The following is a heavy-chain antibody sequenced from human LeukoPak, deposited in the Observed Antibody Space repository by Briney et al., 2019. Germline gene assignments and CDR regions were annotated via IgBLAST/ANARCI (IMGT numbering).Heavy chain of an antibody. J-gene: IGHJ4*02. V-gene: IGHV3-21*01. D-gene: IGHD3-22*01. CDR3: ARHVVGVGFDY. Sequence: GGSLRLSCAASGFTFDDYAMHWVRQAPGKGLEWVSSITSSSSFIYYADSVKGRFTISRDNAKNSLYLQMNSLRAEDTAVYYCARHVVGVGFDYWGQGTLVTVSS. CDR1: GFTFDDYA. CDR2: ITSSSSFI.